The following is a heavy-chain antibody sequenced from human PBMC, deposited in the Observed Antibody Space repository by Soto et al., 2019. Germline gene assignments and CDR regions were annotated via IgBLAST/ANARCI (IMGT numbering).Heavy chain of an antibody. V-gene: IGHV1-69*13. J-gene: IGHJ5*02. CDR3: ARELGYCSSTSCRGARFDP. Sequence: GASVKVSCKASGGTFSSYAISWVRQAPGQGLEWMGGIIPIFGTANYAQKFQGRVTITADESTSTAYMELSSLRSEDTAVYYCARELGYCSSTSCRGARFDPWGQGTLVTVSS. D-gene: IGHD2-2*01. CDR1: GGTFSSYA. CDR2: IIPIFGTA.